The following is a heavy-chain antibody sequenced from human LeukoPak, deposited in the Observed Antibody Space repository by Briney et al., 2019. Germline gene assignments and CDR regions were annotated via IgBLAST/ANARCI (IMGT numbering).Heavy chain of an antibody. CDR2: ISSDGYNT. Sequence: PGGSLRLSCAASGFAFSGYAMLWVRQAPGKGLEYVSIISSDGYNTFYADSVKGRFTISRDNSKNTLHLQMGSLGAEDMAVYYCVRGHSGYYYDYWGQGTLVTVSS. CDR1: GFAFSGYA. J-gene: IGHJ4*02. CDR3: VRGHSGYYYDY. D-gene: IGHD3-22*01. V-gene: IGHV3-64*02.